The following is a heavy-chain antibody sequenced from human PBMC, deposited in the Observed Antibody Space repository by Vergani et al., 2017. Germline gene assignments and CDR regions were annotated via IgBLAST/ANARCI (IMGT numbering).Heavy chain of an antibody. CDR1: GFTFSSYE. CDR3: AGDRAAASGAFDI. CDR2: ISSSGSTI. V-gene: IGHV3-48*03. J-gene: IGHJ3*02. D-gene: IGHD6-13*01. Sequence: EVQLVESGGGLVQPGGSLRLSCAASGFTFSSYEMNWVRQAPGKGLEWVSYISSSGSTIYYADSVKDRFTISRDNAKNSLYLQMNSLRAEDTAVYYCAGDRAAASGAFDIWGQGTMVTVSS.